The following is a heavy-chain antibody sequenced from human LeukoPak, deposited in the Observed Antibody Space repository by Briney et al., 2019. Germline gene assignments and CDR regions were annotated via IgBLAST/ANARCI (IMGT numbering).Heavy chain of an antibody. V-gene: IGHV3-9*01. CDR1: GLTFSSYG. D-gene: IGHD6-13*01. CDR2: ISWNSGSI. CDR3: AKGKESSSWSPDFDY. J-gene: IGHJ4*02. Sequence: GGSLRPSCAASGLTFSSYGMHWVRQAPGKGLEWVSGISWNSGSIGYADSVKGRFTISRDNAKNSLYLQMNSLRAEDTALYYCAKGKESSSWSPDFDYWGQGTLVTVSS.